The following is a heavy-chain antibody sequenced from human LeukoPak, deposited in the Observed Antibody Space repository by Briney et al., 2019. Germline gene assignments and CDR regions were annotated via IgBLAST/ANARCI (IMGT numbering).Heavy chain of an antibody. Sequence: GASVKVSCKASGYTFTSYGISWVRRAPGQGLEWMGWISAYNGNTNYAQKLQGRVTMTTDTSTSTAYMELRSLRSDDTAVYYCARDELGSGDYYGSGSYYNPLDYWGQGTLVTVSS. CDR2: ISAYNGNT. V-gene: IGHV1-18*01. J-gene: IGHJ4*02. D-gene: IGHD3-10*01. CDR3: ARDELGSGDYYGSGSYYNPLDY. CDR1: GYTFTSYG.